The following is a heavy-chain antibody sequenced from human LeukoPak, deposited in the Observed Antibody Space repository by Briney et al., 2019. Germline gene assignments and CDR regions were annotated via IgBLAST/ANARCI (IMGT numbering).Heavy chain of an antibody. CDR2: ISSSSSYI. J-gene: IGHJ1*01. CDR3: ARDKYQLLSQYFQH. D-gene: IGHD2-2*01. CDR1: GFTFSSYS. V-gene: IGHV3-21*01. Sequence: PGGSLRLSCAASGFTFSSYSMNWVRQAPGKGLEWVSSISSSSSYIYYADSVKGRFTISRDNAKNSLYLQMNSLRAEDTAVYYCARDKYQLLSQYFQHWGQGTLVTVSS.